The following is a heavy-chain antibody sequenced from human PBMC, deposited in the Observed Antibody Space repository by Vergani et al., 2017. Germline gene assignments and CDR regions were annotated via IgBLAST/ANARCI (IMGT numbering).Heavy chain of an antibody. Sequence: EVHLVESGGGLVQPGESLKLSCATSGLTFSDSAIHWVRQTPGKGLEWIGRIRDKAYNYATVYAVSVKGRFTISSDDSKKTAYLQMNGLTTEDTAVYYCFYDFWAGYDSGDVWGKGTTVTVSS. D-gene: IGHD3/OR15-3a*01. CDR3: FYDFWAGYDSGDV. CDR2: IRDKAYNYAT. J-gene: IGHJ6*04. CDR1: GLTFSDSA. V-gene: IGHV3-73*02.